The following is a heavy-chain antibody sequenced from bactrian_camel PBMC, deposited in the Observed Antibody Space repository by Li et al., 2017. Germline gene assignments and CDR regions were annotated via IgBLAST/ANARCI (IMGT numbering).Heavy chain of an antibody. CDR2: ISPASGRR. D-gene: IGHD5*01. CDR3: AADCVGWAKGSY. V-gene: IGHV3S1*01. CDR1: GITFSRHD. J-gene: IGHJ4*01. Sequence: QVQLVESGGGLVQPGESLRLSCVASGITFSRHDMSWVRQAPGKEREGVAAISPASGRRYYGDSVKGRFTASQDKSKNTWYLDMNNTNFEDTAAYYCAADCVGWAKGSYWGQGTQVTVS.